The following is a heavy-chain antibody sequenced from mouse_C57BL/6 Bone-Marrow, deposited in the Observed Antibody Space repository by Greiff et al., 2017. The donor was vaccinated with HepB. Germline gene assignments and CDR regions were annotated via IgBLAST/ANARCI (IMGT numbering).Heavy chain of an antibody. CDR2: IYPRSGNT. CDR1: GYTFTSYG. CDR3: ARGYYGARFAY. J-gene: IGHJ3*01. D-gene: IGHD1-1*01. Sequence: VKLVESGAELARPGASVKLSCKASGYTFTSYGISWVKQRTGQGLEWIGEIYPRSGNTYYNEKFKGKATLTADKSSSTAYMELSSLTSEDSAVYFCARGYYGARFAYWGQGTLVTVSA. V-gene: IGHV1-81*01.